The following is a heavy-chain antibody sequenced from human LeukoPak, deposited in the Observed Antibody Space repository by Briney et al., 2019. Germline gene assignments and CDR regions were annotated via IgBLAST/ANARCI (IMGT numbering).Heavy chain of an antibody. V-gene: IGHV4-59*01. CDR3: ARGGGGATHY. CDR2: IYNSGRT. J-gene: IGHJ4*02. D-gene: IGHD1-26*01. CDR1: GGSISSYY. Sequence: LETLSLTCTVSGGSISSYYWSWIRQPPGKGLEWIGYIYNSGRTNYNPSLKSRVTISVDTSKNQFSLRLRYVTAADTAVYYCARGGGGATHYWGQGTLVAVSS.